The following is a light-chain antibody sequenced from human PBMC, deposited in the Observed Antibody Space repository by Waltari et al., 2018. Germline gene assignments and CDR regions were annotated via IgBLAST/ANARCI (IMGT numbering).Light chain of an antibody. V-gene: IGKV1-NL1*01. Sequence: DIHITKYPSSLSASVGDRVTITCRANQDFSSFVAWYQQKVGKAQKLLIDSTSRLESGVPSRFSGSGSGTDYTITISGLQPDDFATYYCQQYKKTTWSTFGGGTQVEI. CDR3: QQYKKTTWST. CDR1: QDFSSF. J-gene: IGKJ4*01. CDR2: STS.